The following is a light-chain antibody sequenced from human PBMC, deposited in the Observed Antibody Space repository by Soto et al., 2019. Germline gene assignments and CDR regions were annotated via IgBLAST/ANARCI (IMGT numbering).Light chain of an antibody. CDR3: QQYGSSPPIT. J-gene: IGKJ1*01. CDR2: GAS. CDR1: QSVSISY. V-gene: IGKV3-20*01. Sequence: EIVLTQSPGTQSLSPGERATLSCRASQSVSISYLAWYQQKPGQSPRLLIYGASSRATGIPDRFSGSGSGTDFNLTISRLEPEDFAVYYCQQYGSSPPITFGQGTKVDIK.